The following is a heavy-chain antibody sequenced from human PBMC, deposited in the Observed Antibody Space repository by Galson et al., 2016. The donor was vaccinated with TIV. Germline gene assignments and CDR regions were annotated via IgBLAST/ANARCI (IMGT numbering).Heavy chain of an antibody. CDR1: GFTFDDYA. CDR3: AKDRAADASMDYYFYHAMGV. D-gene: IGHD5-18*01. J-gene: IGHJ6*02. CDR2: INWHGNSV. V-gene: IGHV3-9*01. Sequence: SLRLSCAASGFTFDDYAMHWVRQPPGKGLEWVSSINWHGNSVVYADSVKGRFTIARDNGKTSLYLQMNSLRPEDTALYYCAKDRAADASMDYYFYHAMGVWGHGTTVIVSS.